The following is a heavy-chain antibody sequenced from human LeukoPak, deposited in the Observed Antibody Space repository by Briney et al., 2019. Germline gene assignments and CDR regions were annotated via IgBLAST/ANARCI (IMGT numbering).Heavy chain of an antibody. V-gene: IGHV3-23*01. CDR1: GFTFSSYA. J-gene: IGHJ6*02. Sequence: GGSLRPSCAASGFTFSSYAMSWVRQAPGKGLEWVSAISGSGGSTYYADSVKGRFTISRDNSKNTLYLQMNSLRAEDTAVYYCAKDQVPAAAQYGMDVWGQGTTVTVSS. CDR3: AKDQVPAAAQYGMDV. D-gene: IGHD2-2*01. CDR2: ISGSGGST.